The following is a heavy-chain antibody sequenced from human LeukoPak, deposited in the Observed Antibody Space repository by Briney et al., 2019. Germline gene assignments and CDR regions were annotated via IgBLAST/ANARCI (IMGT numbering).Heavy chain of an antibody. CDR2: ISAYNGNT. J-gene: IGHJ6*04. Sequence: ASVKVSCKASGYTFTSYGISWVRQAPGPGLEGVGWISAYNGNTNYAQKFQGRVTMTEDTSTDTAYMELSSLRSEDTAVYYCATGNVVVPAARIHYGMDVWGKGTTVTVSS. D-gene: IGHD2-2*01. CDR1: GYTFTSYG. V-gene: IGHV1-18*01. CDR3: ATGNVVVPAARIHYGMDV.